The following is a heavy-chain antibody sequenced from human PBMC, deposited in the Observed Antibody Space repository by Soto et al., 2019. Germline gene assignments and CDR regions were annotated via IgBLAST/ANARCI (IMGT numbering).Heavy chain of an antibody. D-gene: IGHD3-10*01. V-gene: IGHV3-30-3*01. CDR2: ISYDGSNK. Sequence: GGSLRLCCAASGLTFSSYAMHWVRQDPGKGLEWVAVISYDGSNKYYADSVKGRFTISRDNSKNTLYLQMNSLRAEDTAVYYCARGHFIMYYYGSGLGYAFDIWGQGTMVTVSS. CDR1: GLTFSSYA. CDR3: ARGHFIMYYYGSGLGYAFDI. J-gene: IGHJ3*02.